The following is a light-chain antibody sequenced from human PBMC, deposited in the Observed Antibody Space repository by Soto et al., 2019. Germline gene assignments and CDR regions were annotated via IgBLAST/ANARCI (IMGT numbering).Light chain of an antibody. CDR3: QQYGSFPWT. CDR2: GAS. CDR1: QSVSSSY. J-gene: IGKJ1*01. V-gene: IGKV3-20*01. Sequence: EIVLTQSPGTLSWSPGERGTLSCRASQSVSSSYLVWYQQKPGQAPRLLIYGASSRATGIPDRFNGSGSGTDFTLTISRLEPEDFALYYCQQYGSFPWTFGQGTKVEVK.